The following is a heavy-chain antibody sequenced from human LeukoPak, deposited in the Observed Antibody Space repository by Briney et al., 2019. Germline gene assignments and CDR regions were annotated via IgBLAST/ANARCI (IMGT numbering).Heavy chain of an antibody. J-gene: IGHJ5*02. V-gene: IGHV4-59*01. CDR1: GGSLSSYY. CDR3: ARGGSYVWGSYRLKSWFDP. Sequence: SETLSLICSVSGGSLSSYYWSWIRQPPGKGLEWIGYIYYRGSTNYNSSLKSRVTISVDTSKNQFSLKLSSVTAADTAVYYCARGGSYVWGSYRLKSWFDPWGQGTLVTVSS. D-gene: IGHD3-16*02. CDR2: IYYRGST.